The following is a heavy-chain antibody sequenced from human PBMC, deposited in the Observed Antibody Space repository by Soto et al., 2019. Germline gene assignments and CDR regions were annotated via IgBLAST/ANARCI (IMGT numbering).Heavy chain of an antibody. CDR2: IYYSGSA. CDR3: ARAAPYYYGSGSYYRVLDV. V-gene: IGHV4-59*01. D-gene: IGHD3-10*01. Sequence: SETLSLTCTVSGGSISSYYWSWIRQPPGKGLEWIGYIYYSGSANYNPSLKSRVTIPVDTSKNQFSLKLSSVTAADTAVYYCARAAPYYYGSGSYYRVLDVWGQGTTVTVSS. J-gene: IGHJ6*02. CDR1: GGSISSYY.